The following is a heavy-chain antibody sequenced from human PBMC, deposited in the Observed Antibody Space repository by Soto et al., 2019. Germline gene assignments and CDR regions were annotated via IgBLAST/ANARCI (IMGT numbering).Heavy chain of an antibody. CDR1: GGTFSSYA. CDR3: ARAIRYCSSTSCYDDYYYYGMDV. J-gene: IGHJ6*02. D-gene: IGHD2-2*01. Sequence: QVQLVQSGAEVKKPGSSVKVSCKASGGTFSSYAISWVRQAPGQGLEWMGGIIPIFGTANYAQKFQGRVTITADESTSTADMELSSLRSEDTAVYYCARAIRYCSSTSCYDDYYYYGMDVWGQGTTVTVSS. CDR2: IIPIFGTA. V-gene: IGHV1-69*01.